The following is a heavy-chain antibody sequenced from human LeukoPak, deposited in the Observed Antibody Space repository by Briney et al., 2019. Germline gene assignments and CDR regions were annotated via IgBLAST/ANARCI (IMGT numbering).Heavy chain of an antibody. V-gene: IGHV4-39*01. Sequence: SETLSLTCTVSGGSISSGGYYWSWIRQHPGKGLEWIGYIYYSGSTYYNPSLKSRVTISADTSGDQFSMNLSSVTAADTAVYYCARHEDYDYVPDAFDIWGQGTMVTVSS. D-gene: IGHD3-16*01. CDR3: ARHEDYDYVPDAFDI. J-gene: IGHJ3*02. CDR1: GGSISSGGYY. CDR2: IYYSGST.